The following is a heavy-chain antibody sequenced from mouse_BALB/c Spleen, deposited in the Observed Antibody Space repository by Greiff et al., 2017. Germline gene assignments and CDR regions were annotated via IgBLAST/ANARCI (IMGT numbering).Heavy chain of an antibody. D-gene: IGHD3-3*01. CDR2: ISYSGST. CDR3: ARGDGYYFDY. V-gene: IGHV3-2*02. CDR1: GYSITSDYA. J-gene: IGHJ2*01. Sequence: VQLQQSGPGLVKPSQSLSLTCTVTGYSITSDYAWNWIRQFPGNKLEWMGYISYSGSTSYNPSLKSRISITRDTSKNQFFLQLNSVTTEDTATYYCARGDGYYFDYWGQGTTLTVSS.